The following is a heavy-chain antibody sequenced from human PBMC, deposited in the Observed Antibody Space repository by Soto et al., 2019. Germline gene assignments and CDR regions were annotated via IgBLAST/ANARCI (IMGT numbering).Heavy chain of an antibody. D-gene: IGHD3-9*01. CDR3: AKDRHPDGIWTFDY. Sequence: SGGSLRLSCSASGFTLSSYTMSWVRLTPGKGLQWVSTIFTGSTSTVYADPVRGRFSISRDDSKNTLYLQMDNLRVDDTALYFCAKDRHPDGIWTFDYWGRGTLVTVSS. CDR1: GFTLSSYT. V-gene: IGHV3-23*01. CDR2: IFTGSTST. J-gene: IGHJ4*02.